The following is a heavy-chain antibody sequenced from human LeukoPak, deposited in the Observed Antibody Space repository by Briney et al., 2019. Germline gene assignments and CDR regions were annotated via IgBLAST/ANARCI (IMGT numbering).Heavy chain of an antibody. CDR3: AQALVGVAVAVR. CDR1: GFTVSSNY. D-gene: IGHD6-19*01. V-gene: IGHV3-23*01. J-gene: IGHJ4*02. Sequence: PGGSLRLSCAASGFTVSSNYMSWVRQAPGKGLEWVSAISGSGGSTYYADSVKGRFTISRDKSKNTLYLQMNSLRAEDTAVYYCAQALVGVAVAVRWGQGTLVTVSS. CDR2: ISGSGGST.